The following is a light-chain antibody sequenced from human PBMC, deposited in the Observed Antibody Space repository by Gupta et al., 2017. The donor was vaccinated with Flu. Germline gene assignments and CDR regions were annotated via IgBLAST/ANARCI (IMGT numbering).Light chain of an antibody. CDR1: SSNIGAGYE. CDR3: QSYDSSLSGYV. V-gene: IGLV1-40*01. Sequence: QSVLTQPPPVSGAPGQRVTISCTGSSSNIGAGYEVHWYQQLPGTAPKLLIYAHSDRPSGGPDRFSGSKSGISASLAITGLQAEDEADYYCQSYDSSLSGYVFGTGTKVTV. J-gene: IGLJ1*01. CDR2: AHS.